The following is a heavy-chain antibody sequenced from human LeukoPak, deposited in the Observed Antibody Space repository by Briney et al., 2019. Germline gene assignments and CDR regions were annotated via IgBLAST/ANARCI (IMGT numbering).Heavy chain of an antibody. D-gene: IGHD1-26*01. V-gene: IGHV3-30*03. CDR1: GFTFSSYG. CDR3: ARLLRSMVGAINDYYYYYGMDV. CDR2: ISYDGSNK. J-gene: IGHJ6*02. Sequence: PGGSLRLSCAASGFTFSSYGMHWVRQAPGKGLEWVAVISYDGSNKYYADSVKGRFTISRDNSKNTLYLQMNSLRAEDTAVYYCARLLRSMVGAINDYYYYYGMDVWGQGTTVTVSS.